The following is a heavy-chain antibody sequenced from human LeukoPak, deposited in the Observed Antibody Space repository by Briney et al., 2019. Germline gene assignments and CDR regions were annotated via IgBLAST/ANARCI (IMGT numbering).Heavy chain of an antibody. J-gene: IGHJ4*02. CDR3: ARDSNWGLSGPDQD. D-gene: IGHD7-27*01. CDR1: GVSISSGDYY. CDR2: IYYSGGT. V-gene: IGHV4-30-4*01. Sequence: KSSQTLSLTCTVSGVSISSGDYYWSWIRQPPGKGLEWIGYIYYSGGTYYNPSLKSRVTISVDTSKNQFSLKLSSVTAADTAVYYCARDSNWGLSGPDQDWGQGTLVTVSS.